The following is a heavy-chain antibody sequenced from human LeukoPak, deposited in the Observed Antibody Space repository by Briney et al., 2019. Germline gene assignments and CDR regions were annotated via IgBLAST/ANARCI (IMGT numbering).Heavy chain of an antibody. CDR3: ARTPRYYDSSGYYRS. J-gene: IGHJ4*02. V-gene: IGHV4-34*01. CDR1: GGSFSGYY. D-gene: IGHD3-22*01. Sequence: SSETLSLTCAVYGGSFSGYYWSWIRQPPGKGLEWIGEINHSGSTNYNPSLKSRVTISVDTSKNQFSLKLSSVTAADTAVYYCARTPRYYDSSGYYRSWGQGTLVTVSS. CDR2: INHSGST.